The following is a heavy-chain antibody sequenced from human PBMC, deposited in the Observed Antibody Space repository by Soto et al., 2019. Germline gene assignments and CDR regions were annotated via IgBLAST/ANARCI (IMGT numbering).Heavy chain of an antibody. V-gene: IGHV4-61*01. CDR3: ARGDGMITFGGVIVHPFYY. Sequence: PSETLSLTCTVSGGSVSSGSYCWSWIRQPPGKGLEWIGYIYYSGSTNYNPSLKSRVTISVDTSKNQFSLKLSSVTAADTAVYYCARGDGMITFGGVIVHPFYYWGQGTLVTVSS. J-gene: IGHJ4*02. D-gene: IGHD3-16*02. CDR2: IYYSGST. CDR1: GGSVSSGSYC.